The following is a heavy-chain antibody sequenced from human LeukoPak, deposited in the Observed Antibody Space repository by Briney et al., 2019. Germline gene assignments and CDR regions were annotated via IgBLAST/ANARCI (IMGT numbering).Heavy chain of an antibody. CDR2: IIPIFGTA. J-gene: IGHJ4*02. D-gene: IGHD3-10*01. CDR1: GGTFSSYA. CDR3: ATDPGALTMVRGVAY. Sequence: ASVKVSCKASGGTFSSYAISWVRQAPGQGLEWMGGIIPIFGTANCAQKFQGRVTITADESTSTAYMELSSLRSEDTAVYYCATDPGALTMVRGVAYWGQGTLVTVSS. V-gene: IGHV1-69*01.